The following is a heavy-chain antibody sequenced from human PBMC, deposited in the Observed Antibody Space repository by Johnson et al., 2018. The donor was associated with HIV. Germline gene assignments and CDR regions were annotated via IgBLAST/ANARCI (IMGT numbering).Heavy chain of an antibody. CDR1: GFTFDDYT. CDR3: ARGLRLDDAFDI. D-gene: IGHD4-11*01. Sequence: VQLVESGGVVVQPGGSPRLSCAASGFTFDDYTMHWVRQAPGQGLEWVSLIRWDGGSTYYADSVKGRFTISRDNSKNSLYLQMNSLRTEDTALYYCARGLRLDDAFDIWGQGTMVTVSS. CDR2: IRWDGGST. J-gene: IGHJ3*02. V-gene: IGHV3-43*01.